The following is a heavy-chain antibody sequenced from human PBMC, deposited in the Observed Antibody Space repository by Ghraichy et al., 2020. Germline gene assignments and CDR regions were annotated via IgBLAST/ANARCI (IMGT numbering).Heavy chain of an antibody. CDR3: ARDWGIAVAGVYYYYGMDV. CDR2: IYSGGST. CDR1: GCIVSSNY. V-gene: IGHV3-53*01. Sequence: GGSLRLSCAASGCIVSSNYMSWVRQAPGKGLEMGSVIYSGGSTYYADSVKDRFTISRDNSKNTLYLHMNSLRAEDTAVYYCARDWGIAVAGVYYYYGMDVWGQGTTVTVSS. J-gene: IGHJ6*02. D-gene: IGHD6-19*01.